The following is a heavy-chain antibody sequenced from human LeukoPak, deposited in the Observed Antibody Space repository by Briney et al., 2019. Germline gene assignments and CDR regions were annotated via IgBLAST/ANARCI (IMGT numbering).Heavy chain of an antibody. Sequence: GGSLRLSCAASGFTFSNYAVNWIRQAPGKGLKWVLVISGSGSSIYYTDSVKGRFTISRDNSKNTLYLRMNSLRAEDTAVYYCAMGATSWSGYSFPKIFQHWGRGTLVTVSS. J-gene: IGHJ1*01. CDR2: ISGSGSSI. CDR1: GFTFSNYA. V-gene: IGHV3-23*01. CDR3: AMGATSWSGYSFPKIFQH. D-gene: IGHD3-3*01.